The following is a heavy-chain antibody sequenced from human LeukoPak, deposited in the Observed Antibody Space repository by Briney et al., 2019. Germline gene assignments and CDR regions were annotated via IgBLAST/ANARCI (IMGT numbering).Heavy chain of an antibody. V-gene: IGHV4-59*01. CDR2: IYYSGST. D-gene: IGHD3-22*01. CDR3: ARGRARDSSGYPNY. CDR1: GGSISSYY. J-gene: IGHJ4*02. Sequence: SETLSLTCTVSGGSISSYYWSWIRQPPGKGLEWIGYIYYSGSTNYNPSLKSRVTISVDASKNQFSLKLSSVTAADTAVYYCARGRARDSSGYPNYWGQGTLVTVSS.